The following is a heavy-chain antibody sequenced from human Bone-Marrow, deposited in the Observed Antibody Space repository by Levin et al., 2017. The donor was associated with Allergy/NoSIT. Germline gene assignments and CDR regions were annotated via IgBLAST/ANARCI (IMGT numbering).Heavy chain of an antibody. Sequence: SETLSLTCAVSGGSISSTNWWSWVRQAPGKGLEWIGEIYHSGSMNYNPSLKSRVTISIDKSRNQFSLKLISVTAADTGVYYCARKHWDPYGYFDLWGRGTLVTVSS. CDR3: ARKHWDPYGYFDL. D-gene: IGHD7-27*01. J-gene: IGHJ2*01. CDR1: GGSISSTNW. V-gene: IGHV4-4*02. CDR2: IYHSGSM.